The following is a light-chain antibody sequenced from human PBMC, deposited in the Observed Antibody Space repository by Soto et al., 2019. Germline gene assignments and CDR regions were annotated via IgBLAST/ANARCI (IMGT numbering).Light chain of an antibody. J-gene: IGKJ1*01. CDR2: DAS. CDR3: QQYGNSPT. Sequence: EIVLTQSPATLSLSPGERATLSCRASQSVSSNLAWYQQRPGQAPRLLIYDASNRATGVPARFSGSGSGTDFTLTISSLEPEDFAVYYCQQYGNSPTFGQGTKVEIK. V-gene: IGKV3-11*01. CDR1: QSVSSN.